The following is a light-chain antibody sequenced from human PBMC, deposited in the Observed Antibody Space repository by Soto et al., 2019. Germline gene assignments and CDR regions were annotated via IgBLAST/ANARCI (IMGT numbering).Light chain of an antibody. V-gene: IGKV1-39*01. CDR3: QQTFSTHWT. J-gene: IGKJ1*01. CDR1: HDISRY. Sequence: DIQMTQSPSSLSASVGDRVTITCRASHDISRYLNWYQQRPGKAPKLLIHAASSLQSGVPSRFSGSGSGTDFTLTISSLQPEDFATYHCQQTFSTHWTFGQGTKVESK. CDR2: AAS.